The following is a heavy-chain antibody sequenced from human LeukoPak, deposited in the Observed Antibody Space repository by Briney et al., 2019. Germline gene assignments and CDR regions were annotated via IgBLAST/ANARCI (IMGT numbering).Heavy chain of an antibody. D-gene: IGHD5-24*01. CDR3: ARLLGGDGYRTNWYFDL. Sequence: SETLSLTCTVSGGSISSGDYYWSWIRQPPGKGLEWIGYIYHSGSTYYNPSLKSRVTISVDTSKNQFSLKLSSVTAADTAVYYCARLLGGDGYRTNWYFDLWGRGTLVTVSS. V-gene: IGHV4-30-4*01. J-gene: IGHJ2*01. CDR2: IYHSGST. CDR1: GGSISSGDYY.